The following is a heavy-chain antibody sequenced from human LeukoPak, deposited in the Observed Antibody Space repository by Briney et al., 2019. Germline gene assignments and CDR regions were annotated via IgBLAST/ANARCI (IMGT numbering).Heavy chain of an antibody. D-gene: IGHD3-10*01. CDR2: ISSSSSYI. Sequence: GGSLRLSCAASGFTFSSYSMNWVRQAPGKGLEWVSSISSSSSYIYYADSVKGRFTISRDNAKNSLYLQMNSLRAEDTAVYYCARALVRGKTGDPDYWGQGTLVTVSS. CDR3: ARALVRGKTGDPDY. J-gene: IGHJ4*02. CDR1: GFTFSSYS. V-gene: IGHV3-21*04.